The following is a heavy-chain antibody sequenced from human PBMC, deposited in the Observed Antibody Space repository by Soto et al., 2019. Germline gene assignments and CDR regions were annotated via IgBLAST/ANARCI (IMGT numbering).Heavy chain of an antibody. CDR3: AHKGAGHRGCKY. CDR2: IYWDDDK. CDR1: GFSLSTSGVG. V-gene: IGHV2-5*02. J-gene: IGHJ4*02. Sequence: QITLKESGPTLVKPTQTLTLTCTFSGFSLSTSGVGVGWIRQPPGKALEWLALIYWDDDKRYSPSLKSRLTIANDTSKNQVVLLMTYMYHVDTATYYRAHKGAGHRGCKYWGQGTLVTVST. D-gene: IGHD6-19*01.